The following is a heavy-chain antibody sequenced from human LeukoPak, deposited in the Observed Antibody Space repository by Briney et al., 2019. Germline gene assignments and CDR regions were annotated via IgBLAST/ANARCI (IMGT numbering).Heavy chain of an antibody. CDR1: GYSFTSYW. Sequence: GESLKISCKGSGYSFTSYWISWVRQMPGKGLEWMGRIDPSDSYTNYSPSFQGHVTISADKSISTAYLQWSGLKASDTAMYYCARRMGYCSGGSCLNWFDPWGQGTLVTVSS. D-gene: IGHD2-15*01. CDR2: IDPSDSYT. J-gene: IGHJ5*02. CDR3: ARRMGYCSGGSCLNWFDP. V-gene: IGHV5-10-1*01.